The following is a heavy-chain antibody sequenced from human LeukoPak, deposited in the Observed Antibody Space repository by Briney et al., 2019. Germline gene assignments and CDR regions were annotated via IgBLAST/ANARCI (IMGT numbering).Heavy chain of an antibody. V-gene: IGHV4-61*02. CDR3: ARGTITMIVVG. J-gene: IGHJ4*02. CDR2: IYTSGST. Sequence: PSETLSLTCTVSGDSISSGSYYWTWIRQPAGKGLEWLGRIYTSGSTNYNPSLKSRVTISIDTSKNQFSLTLSSVTAADTAVYYCARGTITMIVVGWGQGTLVTVSS. CDR1: GDSISSGSYY. D-gene: IGHD3-22*01.